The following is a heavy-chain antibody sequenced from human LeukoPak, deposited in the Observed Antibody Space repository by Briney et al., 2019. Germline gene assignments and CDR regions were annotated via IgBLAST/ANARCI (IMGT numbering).Heavy chain of an antibody. V-gene: IGHV1-8*03. CDR2: MNPNSGNT. CDR1: GYTFTSYD. D-gene: IGHD1-14*01. J-gene: IGHJ4*02. Sequence: ASVKVSCKASGYTFTSYDINWVRQATGQGLEWMGWMNPNSGNTGCAQKFQGRVTITRNTSISTAYMELSSLRAEDTAVYYCVRNPVRTYYFDYWGQGTLVTVSS. CDR3: VRNPVRTYYFDY.